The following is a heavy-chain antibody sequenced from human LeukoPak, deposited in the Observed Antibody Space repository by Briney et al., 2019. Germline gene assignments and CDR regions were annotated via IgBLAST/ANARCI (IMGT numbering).Heavy chain of an antibody. V-gene: IGHV3-49*04. CDR3: TRLSRGVDTAMVGLGAFDI. CDR2: IRSKAYGGTT. D-gene: IGHD5-18*01. Sequence: HTGGSLRLSCTASGFTFGDYAMSWVRQAPGKGLEWVGFIRSKAYGGTTEYAASVKGRFTISRDDSKSIAYLQMNSLKTEDTAVYYCTRLSRGVDTAMVGLGAFDIWGQGTMVTVSS. CDR1: GFTFGDYA. J-gene: IGHJ3*02.